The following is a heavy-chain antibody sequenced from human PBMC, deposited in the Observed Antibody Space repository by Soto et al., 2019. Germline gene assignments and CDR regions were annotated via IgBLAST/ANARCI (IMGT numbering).Heavy chain of an antibody. CDR1: GASINYYY. CDR3: ARAQRDYDILTGYSYYGYFDY. V-gene: IGHV4-59*13. J-gene: IGHJ4*02. D-gene: IGHD3-9*01. Sequence: SETLSLTCAVSGASINYYYWNWIRRPPGKGLEWIGSFSSTGSTNYNPSLKNRVTISGDTSKNQFSLTLNSVTAADTAVYYCARAQRDYDILTGYSYYGYFDYWGQGTLVTVS. CDR2: FSSTGST.